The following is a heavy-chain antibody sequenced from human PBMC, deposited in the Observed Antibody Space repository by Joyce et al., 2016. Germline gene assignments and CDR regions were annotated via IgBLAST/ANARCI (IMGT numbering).Heavy chain of an antibody. CDR3: ARDENGDYDFDY. D-gene: IGHD4-17*01. V-gene: IGHV3-48*02. CDR1: GFIFSNYG. J-gene: IGHJ4*02. Sequence: EVKLVESGGGLVQPGASLSLSCAASGFIFSNYGMTWVRQAPGKGLEWVSHINSDGSNILYADSVKGRFTISRDNAQRSVYLHMNSLRDEDAALYYCARDENGDYDFDYWGQGTLVAVSS. CDR2: INSDGSNI.